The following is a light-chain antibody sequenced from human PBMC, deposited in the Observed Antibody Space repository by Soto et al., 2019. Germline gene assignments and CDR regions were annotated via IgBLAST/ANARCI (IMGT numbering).Light chain of an antibody. CDR2: FDSDGTH. J-gene: IGLJ2*01. CDR3: QTWDTGTVV. Sequence: QPVLTQSPSASASLGASVKLTCTLSSGHSRYAIAWHQQQPEKGPRYLMKFDSDGTHTKGDGIPDRFSGSSSGAERYLTISSLQSEDEADYYCQTWDTGTVVFGGGTKLTV. CDR1: SGHSRYA. V-gene: IGLV4-69*01.